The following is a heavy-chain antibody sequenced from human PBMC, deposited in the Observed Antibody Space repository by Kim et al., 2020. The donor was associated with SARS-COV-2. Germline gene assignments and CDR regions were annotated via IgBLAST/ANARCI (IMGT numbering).Heavy chain of an antibody. D-gene: IGHD2-21*02. CDR2: IYYSGST. CDR1: GGSISSYY. J-gene: IGHJ5*02. Sequence: SETLSLTCTVSGGSISSYYWSWIRQPPGKGLEWIGYIYYSGSTNYNPSLKSRVTISVDTSKNQFSLKLSSVTAADTAVYYCARRVTASYKNNWFDPWGQGTLVTVSS. CDR3: ARRVTASYKNNWFDP. V-gene: IGHV4-59*08.